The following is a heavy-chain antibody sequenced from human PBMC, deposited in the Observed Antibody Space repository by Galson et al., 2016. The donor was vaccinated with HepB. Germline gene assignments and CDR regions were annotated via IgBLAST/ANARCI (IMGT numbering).Heavy chain of an antibody. Sequence: SLRLSCAASGFTFSSYAMTWVRQAPGKGLEWVSSIDTSDSTTSYADSEGRFTISRDNSKNTLYLQMYSLRAEDTAVYYCAKGRGAGYSGCEWNFDYWGRGTLVTVSS. CDR1: GFTFSSYA. CDR3: AKGRGAGYSGCEWNFDY. D-gene: IGHD5-12*01. CDR2: IDTSDSTT. V-gene: IGHV3-23*01. J-gene: IGHJ2*01.